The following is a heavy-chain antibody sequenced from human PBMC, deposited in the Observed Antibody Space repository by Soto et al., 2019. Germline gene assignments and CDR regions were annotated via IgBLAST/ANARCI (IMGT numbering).Heavy chain of an antibody. J-gene: IGHJ6*02. CDR1: GFTFTDYA. D-gene: IGHD4-4*01. Sequence: GGSLRLSCAASGFTFTDYAMSWVRQAPGKGLEWVSLIDASGGYTYYADSVKGRFTISRDNSRNTLYLQMNSLRAEDTAVYYCAREGHYSNYNYYYAMDVWGQGTTVTVSS. CDR2: IDASGGYT. CDR3: AREGHYSNYNYYYAMDV. V-gene: IGHV3-23*01.